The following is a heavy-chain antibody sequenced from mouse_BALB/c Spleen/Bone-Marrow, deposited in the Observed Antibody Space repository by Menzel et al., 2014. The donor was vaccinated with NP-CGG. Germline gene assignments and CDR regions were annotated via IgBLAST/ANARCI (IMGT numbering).Heavy chain of an antibody. D-gene: IGHD4-1*01. CDR2: IWSGGST. Sequence: VQLQQSGPGLVQPSQSLSITCTVSGFSLTSYGVYWVRQSPGKGLEWLGVIWSGGSTDYNAAFISRLSISKDNSKSQVFFKMNSLQSNDTAIYYRARNRDWDGAMDYWGQGTSVTVSS. J-gene: IGHJ4*01. CDR1: GFSLTSYG. V-gene: IGHV2-2*03. CDR3: ARNRDWDGAMDY.